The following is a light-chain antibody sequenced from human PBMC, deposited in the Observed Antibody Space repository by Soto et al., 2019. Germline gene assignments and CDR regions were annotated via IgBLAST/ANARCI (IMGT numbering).Light chain of an antibody. J-gene: IGLJ3*02. CDR3: CSYAGSSTFEV. Sequence: QSALTQPASASGSPGQSINISCTGTSSDVGSYNLFSWYQQHPGKAPKLMIYEGSKRPSGVSNRFSGSKSGNTASLKISGLKAEDEADYYCCSYAGSSTFEVFGGGTQLTVL. CDR1: SSDVGSYNL. CDR2: EGS. V-gene: IGLV2-23*03.